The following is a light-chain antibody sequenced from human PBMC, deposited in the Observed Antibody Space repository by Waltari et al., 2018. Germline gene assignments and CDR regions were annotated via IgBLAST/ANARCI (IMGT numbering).Light chain of an antibody. CDR1: TGAVTSGHY. CDR2: DTD. V-gene: IGLV7-46*01. CDR3: LLSYSDSWL. J-gene: IGLJ2*01. Sequence: QAVVTQEPSLTVSPGGTVTLTCGSNTGAVTSGHYPYWFQQKPGQAPRTLIYDTDNKHSWTPARFSGSLLGGKAALTLSAAQPEDEAEYYCLLSYSDSWLFDGGTKLTVL.